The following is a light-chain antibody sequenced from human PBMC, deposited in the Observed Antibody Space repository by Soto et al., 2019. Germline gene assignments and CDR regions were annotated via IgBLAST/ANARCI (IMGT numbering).Light chain of an antibody. CDR3: HQYVNWPPWK. CDR2: GVS. CDR1: ESVRSN. V-gene: IGKV3-15*01. J-gene: IGKJ1*01. Sequence: EIVMTQSPDTLSVSPGERATLSCRASESVRSNLAWYQQKPGQAPMLLIYGVSTRATGIRARFSGSGSETEFTLTSSNLQPANFAFYSGHQYVNWPPWKFGQGTKVQIK.